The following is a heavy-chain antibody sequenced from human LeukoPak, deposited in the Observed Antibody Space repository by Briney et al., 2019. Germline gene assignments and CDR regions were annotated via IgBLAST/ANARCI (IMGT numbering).Heavy chain of an antibody. D-gene: IGHD2-15*01. Sequence: SETLPLTCTVSGGSISSYYWSWIRQPPGKGLEWIGYIYYSGSTNYNPSLKSRVTISVDTSKNQFSLKLSSVTAADTAVYYCARVGYCSGGSCYYEISFDYWGQGTLVTVSS. CDR1: GGSISSYY. CDR3: ARVGYCSGGSCYYEISFDY. V-gene: IGHV4-59*01. J-gene: IGHJ4*02. CDR2: IYYSGST.